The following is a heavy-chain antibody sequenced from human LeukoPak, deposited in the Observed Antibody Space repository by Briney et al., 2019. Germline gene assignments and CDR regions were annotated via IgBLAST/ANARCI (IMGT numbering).Heavy chain of an antibody. J-gene: IGHJ4*02. D-gene: IGHD3-10*01. V-gene: IGHV1-2*02. CDR1: GYTFTGYY. CDR2: INPNSGGT. CDR3: ARDRRFGEPFDY. Sequence: ASVKVSCKASGYTFTGYYMHWVRQAPGQGLEWMGWINPNSGGTNYAQKFQGRVTMTRDTSISTAYMELSRLRSDDTAVYYCARDRRFGEPFDYWGQRTLVTVSS.